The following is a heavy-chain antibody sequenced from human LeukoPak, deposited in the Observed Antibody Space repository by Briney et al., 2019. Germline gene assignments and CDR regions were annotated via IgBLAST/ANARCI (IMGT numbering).Heavy chain of an antibody. J-gene: IGHJ4*02. Sequence: GGSLRLSRAASGFTFSTYWMSWVRQAPGKGLEWVANIKQDGNEKYYVDSVKGRFTISRDNAKNSLYLQMNSLRAEDTAVYYCARVSSYGSGSYYNPWIDYWGQGTLVTVSS. V-gene: IGHV3-7*01. CDR1: GFTFSTYW. D-gene: IGHD3-10*01. CDR3: ARVSSYGSGSYYNPWIDY. CDR2: IKQDGNEK.